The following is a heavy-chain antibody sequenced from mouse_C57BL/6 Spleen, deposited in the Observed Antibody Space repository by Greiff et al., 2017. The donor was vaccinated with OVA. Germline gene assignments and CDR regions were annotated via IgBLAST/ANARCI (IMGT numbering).Heavy chain of an antibody. CDR1: GFTFSSYA. CDR2: ISSGGDYN. CDR3: TREGTVVARYFDV. V-gene: IGHV5-9-1*02. J-gene: IGHJ1*03. Sequence: EVKVVESGEGLVKPGGSLKLSCAASGFTFSSYAMSWVRQTPEKRLEWVAYISSGGDYNYHADTVKGRFTISRDNARNTLYLQMSSLKSEDTAMYYCTREGTVVARYFDVWGTGTTVTVSS. D-gene: IGHD1-1*01.